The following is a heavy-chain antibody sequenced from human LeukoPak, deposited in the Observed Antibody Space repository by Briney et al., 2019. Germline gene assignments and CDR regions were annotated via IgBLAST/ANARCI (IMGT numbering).Heavy chain of an antibody. CDR2: IYYSGST. Sequence: SETLSLTCTVSGGSISSYYWSWIRQPPGKGLEWIGYIYYSGSTNYNPSLKSRVTTSVDTSKNQFSLKLSSVTAADTAVYYCAREGDSSVKSAFDIWGQGTMVTVSS. D-gene: IGHD3-22*01. CDR3: AREGDSSVKSAFDI. J-gene: IGHJ3*02. V-gene: IGHV4-59*01. CDR1: GGSISSYY.